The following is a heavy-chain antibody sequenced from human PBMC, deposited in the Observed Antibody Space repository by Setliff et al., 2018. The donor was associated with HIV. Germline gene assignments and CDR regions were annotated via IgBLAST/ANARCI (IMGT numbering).Heavy chain of an antibody. Sequence: SETLSLTCTVSGDSISSYYWSWIRQPPGKGLEWIGYIYTSGITDYNPSLKSRVTISVDTSKNQFSLRLSSVTAADTAVYYCARSGSSSPYYFDYWGQGTLVTVSS. J-gene: IGHJ4*02. CDR3: ARSGSSSPYYFDY. D-gene: IGHD6-6*01. CDR2: IYTSGIT. V-gene: IGHV4-4*08. CDR1: GDSISSYY.